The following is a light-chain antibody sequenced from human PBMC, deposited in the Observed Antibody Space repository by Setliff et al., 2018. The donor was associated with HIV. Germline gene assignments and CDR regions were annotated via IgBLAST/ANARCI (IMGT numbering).Light chain of an antibody. Sequence: QSALTQPASVSGSPGQSITISCTGTSSDVGTYNSVYWYQQHPGKAPKLMIYDVSTRPSGVSNRFSGSKSGNTASLTISGLQTEDEADYCCSSYTSSSTDVFGTGTKGTVL. CDR2: DVS. CDR1: SSDVGTYNS. J-gene: IGLJ1*01. V-gene: IGLV2-14*01. CDR3: SSYTSSSTDV.